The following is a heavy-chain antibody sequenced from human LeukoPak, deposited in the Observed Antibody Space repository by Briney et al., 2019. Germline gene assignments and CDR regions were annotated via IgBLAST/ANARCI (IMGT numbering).Heavy chain of an antibody. J-gene: IGHJ4*02. D-gene: IGHD5-24*01. V-gene: IGHV4-39*01. CDR3: ARQHTIDYFDY. Sequence: PSGTLSLTCTVSGGSISSSSYYWGWIRQPPGKGLEWIGSIYYSGSTYYNPSLKSRVTISVDTSKNQFSLKLSSVTAADTAVYYCARQHTIDYFDYWGQGTLVTVSS. CDR1: GGSISSSSYY. CDR2: IYYSGST.